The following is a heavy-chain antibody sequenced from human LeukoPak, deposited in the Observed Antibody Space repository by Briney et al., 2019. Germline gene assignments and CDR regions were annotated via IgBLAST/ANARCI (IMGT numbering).Heavy chain of an antibody. CDR2: ISGDGVST. V-gene: IGHV3-43*02. CDR3: AKESGKFDY. J-gene: IGHJ4*02. CDR1: GLPIADFA. Sequence: GGSLRLSCVASGLPIADFAMHWVRQAPGKGLEWVSLISGDGVSTFYADSVKGRFGISRDNSKNSLYLEMNSLRTEDAAMYYCAKESGKFDYWGQGTLVAVSS.